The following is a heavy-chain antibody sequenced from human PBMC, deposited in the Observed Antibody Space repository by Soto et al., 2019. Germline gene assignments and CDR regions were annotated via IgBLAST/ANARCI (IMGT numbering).Heavy chain of an antibody. CDR1: GGSISSYY. CDR2: IYYSGST. Sequence: LSLTCTVSGGSISSYYWRWIRQPPGKGLEWIGYIYYSGSTNYNPSLKSRVTISKDTSGNQVVLSMTNMDPVDTATYYCARSLVRDGYNVDYWSQGTLVTV. D-gene: IGHD5-12*01. CDR3: ARSLVRDGYNVDY. J-gene: IGHJ4*02. V-gene: IGHV4-59*01.